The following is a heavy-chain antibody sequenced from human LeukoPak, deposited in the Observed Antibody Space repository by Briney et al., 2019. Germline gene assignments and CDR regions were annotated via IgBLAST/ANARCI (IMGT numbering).Heavy chain of an antibody. CDR3: AREWGYSSSWYVVGYYYGMDV. CDR2: ISAYNGNT. D-gene: IGHD6-13*01. CDR1: GYTCTSYG. Sequence: GASVKVSCKASGYTCTSYGISWVRQAPGQGLEWMGWISAYNGNTNYAQKLQGRVTMTTDTSTSTAYMELRSLRSDDTAVYYCAREWGYSSSWYVVGYYYGMDVWGQGTTVTVSS. V-gene: IGHV1-18*01. J-gene: IGHJ6*02.